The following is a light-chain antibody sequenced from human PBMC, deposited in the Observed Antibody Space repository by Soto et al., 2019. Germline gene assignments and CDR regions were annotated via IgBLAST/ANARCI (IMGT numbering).Light chain of an antibody. Sequence: QSALTQPPSASGSPGQSVTISCTGTSSDVGGYNYVSWYQQHPGKAPKLMIYEVSKRPSGVPDRFCGSKSGNAASLTVSGLQAEDEADYYCSSYAGRNNLVFGGGTKLTVL. J-gene: IGLJ2*01. CDR3: SSYAGRNNLV. CDR2: EVS. V-gene: IGLV2-8*01. CDR1: SSDVGGYNY.